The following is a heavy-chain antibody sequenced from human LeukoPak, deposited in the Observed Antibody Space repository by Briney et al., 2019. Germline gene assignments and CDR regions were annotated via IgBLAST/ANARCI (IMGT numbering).Heavy chain of an antibody. D-gene: IGHD6-13*01. Sequence: PSETLSLTCTVSGYSIRSDYYWGWIRQPPGKGLGWIGSIYHSGSTYYNPSLKSRVTISVDTSKNQFSLKLSSVTAADTAVYYCARVIAAYFDYWGQGTLVTVSS. J-gene: IGHJ4*02. V-gene: IGHV4-38-2*02. CDR3: ARVIAAYFDY. CDR2: IYHSGST. CDR1: GYSIRSDYY.